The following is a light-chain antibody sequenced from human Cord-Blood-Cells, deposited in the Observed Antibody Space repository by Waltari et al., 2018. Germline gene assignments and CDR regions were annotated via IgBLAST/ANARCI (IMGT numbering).Light chain of an antibody. CDR1: QSVSRSY. Sequence: IVLTQSPGTLSLSPGERATLSCRASQSVSRSYLAWYQQKPGQAPRLLIDGASSRATGIPDRFSGSGSGTDFTLTISRLEPEDFAVYYCQQYGSSPYSFGQGTKLDIK. CDR2: GAS. V-gene: IGKV3-20*01. CDR3: QQYGSSPYS. J-gene: IGKJ2*03.